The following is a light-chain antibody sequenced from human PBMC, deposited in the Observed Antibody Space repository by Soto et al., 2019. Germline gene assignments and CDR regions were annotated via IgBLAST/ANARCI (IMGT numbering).Light chain of an antibody. CDR1: SSDVGGYNY. V-gene: IGLV2-14*01. CDR3: SSYTSSSTLDYV. Sequence: QSALTQPASVSGSPGQSITISCTGTSSDVGGYNYVSWYQQHPGKAPKLMICEVSNRPSGVSNRFSGSKSGNTASLTISGLQAEDEADYYCSSYTSSSTLDYVFGTGTKLTVL. CDR2: EVS. J-gene: IGLJ1*01.